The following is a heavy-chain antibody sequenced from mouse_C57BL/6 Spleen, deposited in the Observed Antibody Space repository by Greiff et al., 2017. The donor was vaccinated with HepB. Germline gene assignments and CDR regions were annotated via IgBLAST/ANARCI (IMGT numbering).Heavy chain of an antibody. CDR1: GFTFSSYA. D-gene: IGHD1-1*01. CDR2: ISDGGSYT. J-gene: IGHJ3*01. CDR3: AREPFDYGSSSFAY. Sequence: EVQLVESGGGLVKPGGSLKLSCAASGFTFSSYAMSWVRQTPEKRLEWVATISDGGSYTYYPDNVKGRFTISRDNAKNNLYLQMSHLKSEDTAMYYCAREPFDYGSSSFAYWGQGTLATVSA. V-gene: IGHV5-4*01.